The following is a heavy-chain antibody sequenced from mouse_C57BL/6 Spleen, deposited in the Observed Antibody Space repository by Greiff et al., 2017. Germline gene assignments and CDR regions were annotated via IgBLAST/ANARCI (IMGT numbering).Heavy chain of an antibody. D-gene: IGHD2-4*01. CDR3: ARGDDYDCFAY. V-gene: IGHV2-2*01. CDR1: GFSLTSYG. J-gene: IGHJ3*01. Sequence: VQLQQSGPGLVQPSQSLSITCTVSGFSLTSYGVHWVRQSPGKGLEWLGVIWSGGSTDYNAAFISRLSISKDNSKSQVFFKMNRLQADDTAIYYCARGDDYDCFAYWGQGTLVTVSA. CDR2: IWSGGST.